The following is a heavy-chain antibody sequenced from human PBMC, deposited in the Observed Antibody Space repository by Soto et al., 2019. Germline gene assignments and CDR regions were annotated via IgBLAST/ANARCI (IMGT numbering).Heavy chain of an antibody. Sequence: SETLSLTCTVSGGSISSYYWSWIRQPPGKGLEWIGYIYYSGSTNYNPSLKSRVTISVDTSKNQFSLKLSSVTAADTAVYYCARDNYDSSGWGFDPWGQGTLVTVSS. CDR1: GGSISSYY. D-gene: IGHD3-22*01. V-gene: IGHV4-59*01. CDR2: IYYSGST. J-gene: IGHJ5*02. CDR3: ARDNYDSSGWGFDP.